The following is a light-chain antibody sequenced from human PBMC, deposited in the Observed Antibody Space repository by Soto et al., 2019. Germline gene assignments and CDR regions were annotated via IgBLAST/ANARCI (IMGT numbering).Light chain of an antibody. CDR3: QSADSSGTDV. Sequence: SYELTQPPSVSVSPGQTARITCSGDALPNQYAYWYQQKPGQAPVVVIFKDTERPSGIPERFSGSSSGTAVTLTISGVQAEDEADYYCQSADSSGTDVFGTGTKLTVL. CDR1: ALPNQY. V-gene: IGLV3-25*03. J-gene: IGLJ1*01. CDR2: KDT.